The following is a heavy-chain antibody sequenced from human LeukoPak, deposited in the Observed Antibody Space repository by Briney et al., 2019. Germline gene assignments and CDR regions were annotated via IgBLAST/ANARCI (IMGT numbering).Heavy chain of an antibody. CDR1: RLTFSSYW. CDR2: INQDGSEE. CDR3: ARPDSSGWYGDAFDI. V-gene: IGHV3-7*03. J-gene: IGHJ3*02. Sequence: GGTLRLSCAASRLTFSSYWMTWVRQAPGKGLEWVADINQDGSEEYYVASVKGRVTISRDNATNSLYLQMNSLRAEDTAVYYCARPDSSGWYGDAFDIWGQGTMVTVSS. D-gene: IGHD6-19*01.